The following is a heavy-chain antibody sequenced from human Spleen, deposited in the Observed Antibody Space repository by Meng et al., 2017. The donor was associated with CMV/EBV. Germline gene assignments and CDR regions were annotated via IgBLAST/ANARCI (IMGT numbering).Heavy chain of an antibody. J-gene: IGHJ4*02. CDR2: INHIGTT. CDR1: DESFSDFY. D-gene: IGHD2-21*02. V-gene: IGHV4-34*01. CDR3: ARGRDSYFDY. Sequence: QVQLQQWGSGLLKPSETLSLTCAVYDESFSDFYWSRVRQAPGKWLEWIGEINHIGTTNYNPSLQSRVAMSIDKSKNHFSLKLSSVTAADMAVYYCARGRDSYFDYWGQGALVTVSS.